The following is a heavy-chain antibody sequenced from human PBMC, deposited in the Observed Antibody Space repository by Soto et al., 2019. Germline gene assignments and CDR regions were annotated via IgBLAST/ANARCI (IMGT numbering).Heavy chain of an antibody. J-gene: IGHJ5*02. V-gene: IGHV3-7*03. CDR3: ARENRILTGYYVNWFDP. D-gene: IGHD3-9*01. CDR2: IKQDGSEK. Sequence: EVQLVESGGGLVQPGGSLRLSCAASGFTFSSYWMSWVRQAPGKGLEGVANIKQDGSEKYYVDSVKGRFTISRDNAKNSLYLQMNSLRAEDTAVYYCARENRILTGYYVNWFDPWGQGTLVTVSS. CDR1: GFTFSSYW.